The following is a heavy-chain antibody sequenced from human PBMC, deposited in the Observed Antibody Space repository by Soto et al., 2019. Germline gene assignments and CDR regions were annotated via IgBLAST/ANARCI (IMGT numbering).Heavy chain of an antibody. D-gene: IGHD5-12*01. V-gene: IGHV3-33*01. CDR3: ARAGGYDWFDY. Sequence: QVQLVESGGGVVQPGRSLRLSCAASGFTFSSYGMHWVRQAPGKGLEWVAVIWYDGSNKYYADSVKGRFTISRDNSKNTLYLQMNSLRAEDTAVYYCARAGGYDWFDYWAREPWSPSPQ. CDR1: GFTFSSYG. CDR2: IWYDGSNK. J-gene: IGHJ4*02.